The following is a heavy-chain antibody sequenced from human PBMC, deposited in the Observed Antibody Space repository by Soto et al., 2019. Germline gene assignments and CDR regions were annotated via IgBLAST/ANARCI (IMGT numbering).Heavy chain of an antibody. V-gene: IGHV1-18*01. CDR3: ARDRGIAAAYNWFDP. CDR2: INAYNGNT. D-gene: IGHD6-13*01. Sequence: QVQLVQSGAEVKKPGASVKVSCKASGYTFSNYGFSWVRQVPGQGLEWMGWINAYNGNTKYAQKVQGRVTMTTDTPTSTVYMELRSLRSDDTAVYYCARDRGIAAAYNWFDPWGQGSLVTVSS. J-gene: IGHJ5*02. CDR1: GYTFSNYG.